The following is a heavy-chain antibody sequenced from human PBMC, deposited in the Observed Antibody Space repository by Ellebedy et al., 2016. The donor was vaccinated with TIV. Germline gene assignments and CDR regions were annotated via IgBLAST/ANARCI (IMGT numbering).Heavy chain of an antibody. Sequence: GESLKISCEASGFTFSNFNMHWVRQAPGKGLEWVAFISNDGTNNYYADAVRGRFTISRDNSKKTLYLQMNNLRVEDTAVYYCTGFLAVRGGWGQGTLVTVSS. V-gene: IGHV3-30-3*01. J-gene: IGHJ4*02. CDR3: TGFLAVRGG. CDR1: GFTFSNFN. D-gene: IGHD3-10*01. CDR2: ISNDGTNN.